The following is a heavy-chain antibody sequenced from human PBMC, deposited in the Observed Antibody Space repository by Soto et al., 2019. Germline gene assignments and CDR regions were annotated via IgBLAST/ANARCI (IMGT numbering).Heavy chain of an antibody. V-gene: IGHV3-30*03. CDR1: GFTFNSYG. Sequence: GSLRLSCAASGFTFNSYGMHWVRQAPGKGLEWVVVISFDGTNTYYADSVKGRFTISRDNSKNTLYLQMTSLRAEDTAVYYCARASYYFDYWGQGTLVTVSS. D-gene: IGHD2-2*01. CDR3: ARASYYFDY. CDR2: ISFDGTNT. J-gene: IGHJ4*02.